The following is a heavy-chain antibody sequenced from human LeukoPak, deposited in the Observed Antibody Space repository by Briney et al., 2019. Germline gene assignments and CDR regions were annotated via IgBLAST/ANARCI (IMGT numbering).Heavy chain of an antibody. CDR3: AKDHRETMIVVVITTAAFDI. CDR1: GFTFSSSA. CDR2: ISNNGGYT. V-gene: IGHV3-23*01. D-gene: IGHD3-22*01. Sequence: GGSLRLSCAASGFTFSSSAMSWVRQAPGKGLEWVSAISNNGGYTYYADSVQGRFTISRDNSKSTLCLQMNSLRAEDTAVYYCAKDHRETMIVVVITTAAFDIWGQGTMVTVSS. J-gene: IGHJ3*02.